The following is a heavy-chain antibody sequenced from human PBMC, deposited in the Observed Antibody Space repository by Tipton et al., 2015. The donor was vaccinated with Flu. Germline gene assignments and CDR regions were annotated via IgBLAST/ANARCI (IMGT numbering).Heavy chain of an antibody. J-gene: IGHJ4*02. Sequence: SLRLSCAASGFTFDDYAMHWVRQAPGKGLEWVSGISWNSGSIGYADSVKGRFTISRDNAKNSLYLQMNSLRAEDTALYYCAKEMSYGDPYFDYWGQGTLVTVSS. V-gene: IGHV3-9*01. D-gene: IGHD1-26*01. CDR3: AKEMSYGDPYFDY. CDR2: ISWNSGSI. CDR1: GFTFDDYA.